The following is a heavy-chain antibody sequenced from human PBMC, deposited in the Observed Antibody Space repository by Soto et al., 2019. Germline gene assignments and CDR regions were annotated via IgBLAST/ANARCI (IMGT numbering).Heavy chain of an antibody. Sequence: ASVKVSCKASGYSFTNNDVTWVRQATGQGLEWMGWMNPGSGDTSYAQKFQGRVTMTRDTSASTVYMELSSLRSEDTAVYYCATRDPGHYWGQGTLVTVSS. CDR3: ATRDPGHY. J-gene: IGHJ4*02. CDR2: MNPGSGDT. V-gene: IGHV1-8*01. CDR1: GYSFTNND.